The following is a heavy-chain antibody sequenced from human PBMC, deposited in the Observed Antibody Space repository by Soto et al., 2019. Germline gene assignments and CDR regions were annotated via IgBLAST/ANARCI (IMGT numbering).Heavy chain of an antibody. D-gene: IGHD3-10*01. J-gene: IGHJ4*02. CDR2: IYYSGST. CDR3: ARVRVGRNLELDY. V-gene: IGHV4-59*01. CDR1: GGSISSYY. Sequence: SETLSLTCTVSGGSISSYYWSWIRRPPGKGLEWIGYIYYSGSTNYNPSLKSRVTISVDTSKNQFSLKLSSVTAADTAVYYCARVRVGRNLELDYWGQGTLVTVSS.